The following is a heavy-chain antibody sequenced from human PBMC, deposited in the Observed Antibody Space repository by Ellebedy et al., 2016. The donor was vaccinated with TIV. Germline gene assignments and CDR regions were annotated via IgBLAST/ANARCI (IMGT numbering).Heavy chain of an antibody. CDR2: ISSSNNFI. CDR1: GFTFSTYN. Sequence: GGSLRLSXAASGFTFSTYNMNWVRQAPGKGLDWVSSISSSNNFIYFADSVRGRFTISRDNAKNSLYLQMNSLRAEDTAIYYCARAGYCSGGSCSLYFDYWGQGTLVTVSS. CDR3: ARAGYCSGGSCSLYFDY. J-gene: IGHJ4*02. V-gene: IGHV3-21*01. D-gene: IGHD2-15*01.